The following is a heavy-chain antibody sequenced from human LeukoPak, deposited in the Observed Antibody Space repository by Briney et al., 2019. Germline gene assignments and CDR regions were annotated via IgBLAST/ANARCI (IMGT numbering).Heavy chain of an antibody. CDR2: ISRNGGST. CDR1: GFTFSSFA. D-gene: IGHD5-12*01. CDR3: ARAFDGYDSGYFDY. J-gene: IGHJ4*02. V-gene: IGHV3-64D*09. Sequence: GGSLGLSCSASGFTFSSFAMHWVRQAPGKGLEYVAAISRNGGSTYYADSVKGRFTISRDNSKNALYLQMSSLRAEDTAVYYCARAFDGYDSGYFDYWGQGTLVPVSS.